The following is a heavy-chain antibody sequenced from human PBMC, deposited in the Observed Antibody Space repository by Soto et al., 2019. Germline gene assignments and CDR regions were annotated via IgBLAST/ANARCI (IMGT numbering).Heavy chain of an antibody. V-gene: IGHV4-59*12. CDR1: GGSISSYY. J-gene: IGHJ4*02. CDR2: VFYSGST. Sequence: SETLSLTCTVSGGSISSYYWSWIRQPPGKGLEWIGYVFYSGSTNYNPSLKSRVTISVDTSKNQFSLHLNSVTPEDTAVYYCARDFGSTKPFEYWGQGTLVTVSS. D-gene: IGHD1-1*01. CDR3: ARDFGSTKPFEY.